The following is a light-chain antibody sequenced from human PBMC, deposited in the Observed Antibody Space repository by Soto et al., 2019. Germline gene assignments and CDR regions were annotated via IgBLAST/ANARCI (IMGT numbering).Light chain of an antibody. CDR1: QSVSSN. Sequence: EIVMTQSPATLSVSPGERATLSCRASQSVSSNIAWYQQKPGQAPRLLIYGASTRATGIPVRFSGSGSGTEFTLTISSLQSEDFAVYYCQQYNNWPPMAFGQGTKVEIK. CDR2: GAS. J-gene: IGKJ1*01. CDR3: QQYNNWPPMA. V-gene: IGKV3-15*01.